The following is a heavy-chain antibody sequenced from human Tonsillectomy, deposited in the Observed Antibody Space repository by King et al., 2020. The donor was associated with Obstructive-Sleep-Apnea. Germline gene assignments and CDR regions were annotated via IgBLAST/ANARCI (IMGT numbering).Heavy chain of an antibody. CDR1: GFTFYSYT. J-gene: IGHJ4*02. V-gene: IGHV3-21*06. Sequence: VQLVESGGGLVKPGGSLRLSCAASGFTFYSYTMNWVRQAPGKGLELVSSVSPTGAHTFHADSVRGRFTISRDNAKNSLFLQMSSLRGEDTAVYYCARDLIGESGYCGHWGQGTLVTVSS. CDR3: ARDLIGESGYCGH. CDR2: VSPTGAHT. D-gene: IGHD5-12*01.